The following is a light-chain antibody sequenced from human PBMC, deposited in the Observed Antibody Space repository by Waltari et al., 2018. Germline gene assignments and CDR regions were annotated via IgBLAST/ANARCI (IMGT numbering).Light chain of an antibody. V-gene: IGKV3-20*01. J-gene: IGKJ3*01. CDR3: QQYYTSPRLT. Sequence: RAGQSVMRRDLDWYKQRPCQAPRLLISGASRRATGIPDRFSGSGAGPDFTLTISRLEPEDFAVYYCQQYYTSPRLTFGPGTKVGIK. CDR2: GAS. CDR1: QSVMRRD.